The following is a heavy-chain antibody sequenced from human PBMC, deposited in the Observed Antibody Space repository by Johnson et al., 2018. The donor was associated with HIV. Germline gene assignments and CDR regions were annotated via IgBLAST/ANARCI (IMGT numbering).Heavy chain of an antibody. CDR2: ISYNGSNK. V-gene: IGHV3-30-3*01. D-gene: IGHD5-24*01. CDR3: ATREKPHLAFDI. CDR1: GFTFSSYA. Sequence: QVQLVESGGGLVQPGRSLRLSCAASGFTFSSYAMHWVRQAPGKGLEWVTVISYNGSNKYYADSVEGRFTISRDNFKNTLYLQMNSLRDEDTAVYYCATREKPHLAFDIWGQGTMVTVS. J-gene: IGHJ3*02.